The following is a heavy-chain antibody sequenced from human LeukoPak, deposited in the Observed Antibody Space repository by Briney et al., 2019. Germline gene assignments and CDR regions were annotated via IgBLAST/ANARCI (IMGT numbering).Heavy chain of an antibody. CDR3: AKDQVVPAAMLGYYYYYYMDV. CDR1: GFTFSSYA. CDR2: ISGSGGST. Sequence: GGSLRLSCAASGFTFSSYAMSWVRQAPGKGLEWVSAISGSGGSTYYADSVKGRFTISRDNSKNTLYLQMNSLRAEDTAVYYCAKDQVVPAAMLGYYYYYYMDVWGKGTRSPSP. D-gene: IGHD2-2*01. J-gene: IGHJ6*03. V-gene: IGHV3-23*01.